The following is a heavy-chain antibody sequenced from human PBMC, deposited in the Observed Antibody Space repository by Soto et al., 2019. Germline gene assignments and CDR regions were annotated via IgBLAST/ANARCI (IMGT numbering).Heavy chain of an antibody. V-gene: IGHV3-7*01. Sequence: GGSLRLSCAASGFTFSSYWMSWVRQAPGKGLEWVANIKQDGSEKYYVDSVKGRFTISRDNAKNSLYLQMNSLRAEDTAVYYCARDLRGVTTYYFDYWGQGTLVTVSS. J-gene: IGHJ4*02. CDR1: GFTFSSYW. CDR2: IKQDGSEK. D-gene: IGHD4-17*01. CDR3: ARDLRGVTTYYFDY.